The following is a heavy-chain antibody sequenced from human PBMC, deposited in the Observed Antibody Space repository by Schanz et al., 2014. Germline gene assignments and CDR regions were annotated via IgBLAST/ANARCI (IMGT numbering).Heavy chain of an antibody. CDR3: AKAGSGWSTAGYYY. D-gene: IGHD6-19*01. CDR2: ISGSSIHK. Sequence: VQVVESGGDLVKPGGSLRLSCAASGFTFSDYYMAWIRQAPGKGLEWVSHISGSSIHKNYADSVKGRFSISRDNSKNTLYLQVNSLRAEDTAVYYCAKAGSGWSTAGYYYWGQGTLVAVSS. V-gene: IGHV3-11*05. CDR1: GFTFSDYY. J-gene: IGHJ4*02.